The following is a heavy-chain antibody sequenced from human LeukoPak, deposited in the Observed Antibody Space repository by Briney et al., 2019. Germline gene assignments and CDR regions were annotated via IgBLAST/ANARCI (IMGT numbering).Heavy chain of an antibody. J-gene: IGHJ4*02. Sequence: GGSLRLSCAASGFTFSSYWMSWVRQAPGKGLEWVANIKQDGSEKYYVDSVKGRFSISRDNAKNSLYLQMNSLRAEDTAVYYCARDKVVGTTYFDYWGQGTLVTVSS. D-gene: IGHD1-26*01. CDR3: ARDKVVGTTYFDY. CDR1: GFTFSSYW. V-gene: IGHV3-7*01. CDR2: IKQDGSEK.